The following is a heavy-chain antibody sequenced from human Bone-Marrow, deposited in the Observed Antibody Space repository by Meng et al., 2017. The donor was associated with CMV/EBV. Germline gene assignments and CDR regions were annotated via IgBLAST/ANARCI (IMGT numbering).Heavy chain of an antibody. D-gene: IGHD5-12*01. CDR1: GFTFDDYG. Sequence: GESLKISCAASGFTFDDYGMSWVRQAPGKGLEWVSGINWNGGSTGYADSVKGRFTISRDNAKNSLYLQMNSLRAEDTALYYRARSIVAKGFDYWGQGTLVTVAS. CDR2: INWNGGST. J-gene: IGHJ4*02. CDR3: ARSIVAKGFDY. V-gene: IGHV3-20*04.